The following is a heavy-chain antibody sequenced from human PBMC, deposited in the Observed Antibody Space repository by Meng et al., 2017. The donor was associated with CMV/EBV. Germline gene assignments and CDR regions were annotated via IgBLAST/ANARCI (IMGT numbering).Heavy chain of an antibody. Sequence: ARLQESLAVLVNSSDACSLPRALFCGFLRVFLWTCIRQPAGKLLDWMGPIYSTGGTNYNPSFESRVTISLAGSHNQFSLKLNSVTAADTAIYYCARERGDDSGYNFDSWGQGTLVTVSS. CDR3: ARERGDDSGYNFDS. CDR1: CGFLRVFL. D-gene: IGHD3-22*01. V-gene: IGHV4-4*07. J-gene: IGHJ4*02. CDR2: IYSTGGT.